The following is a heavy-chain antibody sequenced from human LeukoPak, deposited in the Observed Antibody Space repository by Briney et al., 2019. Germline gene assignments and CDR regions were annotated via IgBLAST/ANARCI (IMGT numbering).Heavy chain of an antibody. CDR3: AKGLEIDYAFDI. D-gene: IGHD1-1*01. V-gene: IGHV3-23*01. Sequence: PGGSLRLFCAASGFTFSSYAMSWVRQAPGKGLEWVSAISGSGGSTYYADSVKGRFTISRDNSKNTLYLQMNSLRAEDTAVYYCAKGLEIDYAFDIWGQGTMVTVSS. CDR2: ISGSGGST. J-gene: IGHJ3*02. CDR1: GFTFSSYA.